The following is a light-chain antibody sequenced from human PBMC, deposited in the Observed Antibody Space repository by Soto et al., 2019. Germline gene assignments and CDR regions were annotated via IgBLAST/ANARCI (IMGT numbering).Light chain of an antibody. CDR1: QNIKKF. Sequence: DIHMTQSPSSLSASVGDRVTITCRASQNIKKFLNWYQQRLGKAPSALIHVTSTLQNGVSSRFSGSGSDTDFTLTITSLQPEDFATYFCQQSYSSPLTFGGGTKVEL. J-gene: IGKJ4*01. CDR3: QQSYSSPLT. CDR2: VTS. V-gene: IGKV1-39*01.